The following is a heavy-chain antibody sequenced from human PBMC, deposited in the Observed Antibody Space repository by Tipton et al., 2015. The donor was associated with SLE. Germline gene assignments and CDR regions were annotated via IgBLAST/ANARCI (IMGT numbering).Heavy chain of an antibody. J-gene: IGHJ6*03. V-gene: IGHV4-59*12. CDR3: ARCSTRHYYYYYMDV. CDR2: IDYSGST. D-gene: IGHD2-2*01. CDR1: GGSISSYY. Sequence: TLSLTCAVSGGSISSYYWTWIRQFPGKGLEWIGYIDYSGSTNYNPSLKSRVTISVDTSKNQFSLKLSSVTAADTAVYYCARCSTRHYYYYYMDVWGKGTTVTVSS.